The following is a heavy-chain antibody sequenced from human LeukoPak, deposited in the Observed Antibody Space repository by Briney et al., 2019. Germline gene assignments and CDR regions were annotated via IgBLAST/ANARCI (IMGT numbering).Heavy chain of an antibody. D-gene: IGHD3-10*01. CDR2: ISAYNGNT. CDR3: ATYGSGSPDY. J-gene: IGHJ4*02. V-gene: IGHV1-18*04. CDR1: GYTFTGYY. Sequence: GASVKVSCKASGYTFTGYYMHWVRQAPGQGLEWMGWISAYNGNTNYAQKLQGRVTMTTDTSTSTAYMELRSLRSDDTAVYYCATYGSGSPDYWGQGTLVTVSS.